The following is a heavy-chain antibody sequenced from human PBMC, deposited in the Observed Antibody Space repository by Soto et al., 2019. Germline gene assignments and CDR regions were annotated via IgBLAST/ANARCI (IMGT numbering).Heavy chain of an antibody. J-gene: IGHJ4*02. Sequence: GGSLRLSCTGSGFNFANYALTWVRQAPGKGLEWVGFIRGETNGGTADYAASLKGRITISRDDSKSIAYLEINSLQTEDTAVYYCTRYYYASSGYYVYWGQGTLVTVSS. CDR3: TRYYYASSGYYVY. V-gene: IGHV3-49*04. D-gene: IGHD3-22*01. CDR1: GFNFANYA. CDR2: IRGETNGGTA.